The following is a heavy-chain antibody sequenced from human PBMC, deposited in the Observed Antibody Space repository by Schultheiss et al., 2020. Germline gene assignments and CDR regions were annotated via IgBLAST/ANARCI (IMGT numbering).Heavy chain of an antibody. CDR3: AREGRGGDADY. CDR2: ISYDGSNK. CDR1: GFTFSSYG. J-gene: IGHJ4*02. Sequence: GGSLRLSCAASGFTFSSYGMHWVRQAPGKGLEWVAVISYDGSNKYYADSVKGRFTISRDNAKNSLYLQMNSLRAEDTAVYYCAREGRGGDADYWGQGTLVTVSS. D-gene: IGHD2-21*01. V-gene: IGHV3-30*03.